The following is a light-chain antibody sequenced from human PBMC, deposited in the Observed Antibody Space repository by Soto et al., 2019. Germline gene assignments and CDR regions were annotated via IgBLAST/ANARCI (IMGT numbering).Light chain of an antibody. CDR1: QSVTNNY. J-gene: IGKJ2*01. CDR3: QQYGSSPPYT. V-gene: IGKV3-20*01. CDR2: VSS. Sequence: EVVLTQSPGTLSLSPGERATLSFRASQSVTNNYFAWYQQKPGQAPRLLIFVSSDRATGIPDRFSGSGSGTDFTLTISRLEPEDFAVYYCQQYGSSPPYTFGQGTKLEIK.